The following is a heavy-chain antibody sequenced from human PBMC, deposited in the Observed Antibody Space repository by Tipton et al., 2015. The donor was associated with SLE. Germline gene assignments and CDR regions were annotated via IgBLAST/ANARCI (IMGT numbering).Heavy chain of an antibody. CDR2: VYYDGTT. V-gene: IGHV4-39*01. J-gene: IGHJ4*02. CDR3: ARRLISFWGIIAN. D-gene: IGHD3-16*01. CDR1: GGSISSYY. Sequence: TLSLTCTVSGGSISSYYWAWIRQPPGKGLEWIGSVYYDGTTHYNSSLNSGVSIAVDTSMNQFSLKVTSVTVADTAIYYCARRLISFWGIIANWGQGTLVTVSS.